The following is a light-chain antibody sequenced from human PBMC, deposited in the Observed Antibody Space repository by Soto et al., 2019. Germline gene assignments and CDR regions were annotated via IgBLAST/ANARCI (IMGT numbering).Light chain of an antibody. V-gene: IGKV2-24*01. CDR1: ESLQHRDGNTY. Sequence: DVVMTQNPLSSPVTLGQPASISCRSSESLQHRDGNTYLNWLQQRPGQPPRLLIYKVSNRFSGVPDRFSGSGAGTDFTLKISRVEAEDVGVYYCMQATQYRPYPFGQGTKLEIK. CDR2: KVS. J-gene: IGKJ2*01. CDR3: MQATQYRPYP.